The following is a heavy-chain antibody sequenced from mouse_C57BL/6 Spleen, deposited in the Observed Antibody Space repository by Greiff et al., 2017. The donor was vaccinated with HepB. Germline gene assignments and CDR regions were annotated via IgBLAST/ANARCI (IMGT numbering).Heavy chain of an antibody. CDR1: GYAFSSSW. Sequence: VQLQQSGPELVKPGASVKISCKASGYAFSSSWMNWVKQRPGKGLEWIGRIYPGDGDTNYNGKFKGKATLTADKSSSTAYMQLSSLTSEDSAVYFCARCGYGAYYFDYWGHSTTLTVSS. D-gene: IGHD2-2*01. J-gene: IGHJ2*01. CDR2: IYPGDGDT. CDR3: ARCGYGAYYFDY. V-gene: IGHV1-82*01.